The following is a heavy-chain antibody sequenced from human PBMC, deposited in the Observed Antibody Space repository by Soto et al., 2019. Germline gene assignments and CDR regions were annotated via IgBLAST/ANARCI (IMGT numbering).Heavy chain of an antibody. J-gene: IGHJ4*02. CDR2: ILNDGSNK. CDR3: AKIFWPGYCTTSSCYVFDY. V-gene: IGHV3-30*18. CDR1: GFTFSSYV. D-gene: IGHD2-2*03. Sequence: QVQLVESGGDVVQPGRSLRLXCEASGFTFSSYVMHWVRQAPGKGLEWVAVILNDGSNKYYIDSVKGRFTISRXXXXXXXXXXXXSXKVEDTAVYYCAKIFWPGYCTTSSCYVFDYWGQGTLVTVSS.